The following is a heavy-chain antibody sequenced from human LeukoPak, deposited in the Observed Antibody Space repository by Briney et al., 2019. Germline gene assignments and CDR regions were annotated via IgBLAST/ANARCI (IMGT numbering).Heavy chain of an antibody. D-gene: IGHD1-26*01. J-gene: IGHJ4*02. V-gene: IGHV3-30*18. CDR2: ISYDGSNK. Sequence: PGGSLRLSCAASGFTFSSYGMHWVRQAPGKGLEWVAVISYDGSNKYYADSVKGRFTISRDNSKNTLYLQMNSLRAGDTAVYYCAKDPRIVGASFDYWGQGTLVTVSS. CDR1: GFTFSSYG. CDR3: AKDPRIVGASFDY.